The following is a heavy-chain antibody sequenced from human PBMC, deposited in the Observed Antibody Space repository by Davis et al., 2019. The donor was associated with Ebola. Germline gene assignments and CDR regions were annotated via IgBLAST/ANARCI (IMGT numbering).Heavy chain of an antibody. CDR1: GFTFSSYA. V-gene: IGHV3-30-3*01. Sequence: GESLKISCAASGFTFSSYAMHWVRQAPGKGLEWVAVISYDGSNKYYADSVKGRFTISRDNSKNTPYLQMNSLRAEDTAVYYCARVNGYDYLFDYWGQGTLVTVSS. D-gene: IGHD5-12*01. J-gene: IGHJ4*02. CDR3: ARVNGYDYLFDY. CDR2: ISYDGSNK.